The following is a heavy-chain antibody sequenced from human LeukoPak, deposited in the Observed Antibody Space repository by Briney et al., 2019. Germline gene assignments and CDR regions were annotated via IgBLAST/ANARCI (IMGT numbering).Heavy chain of an antibody. CDR1: GGTFSSYA. CDR3: ARSYEKYYYDSSGYAAHDY. D-gene: IGHD3-22*01. V-gene: IGHV1-69*13. CDR2: NIPIFGTA. Sequence: ASVKVSCKASGGTFSSYAISWVRQAPGQGLEWMGGNIPIFGTANYAQKFQGRVTITADESTSTAYMELSSLRSEDTAVYYCARSYEKYYYDSSGYAAHDYWGQGTLVTVSS. J-gene: IGHJ4*02.